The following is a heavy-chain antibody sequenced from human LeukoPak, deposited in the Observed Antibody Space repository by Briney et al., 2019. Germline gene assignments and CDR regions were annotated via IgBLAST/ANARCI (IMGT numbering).Heavy chain of an antibody. V-gene: IGHV4-30-4*01. CDR3: ARRVVPAARDWYFDL. CDR2: IYYSGST. CDR1: GGSISSGDYY. D-gene: IGHD2-2*01. Sequence: SETLSLTCTVSGGSISSGDYYWSWIRQPPGKGLEWIGYIYYSGSTYYNPSLKSRVTISVDRSKNQFSLKLSSVTAADTAVYYCARRVVPAARDWYFDLWGRGTLVTVSS. J-gene: IGHJ2*01.